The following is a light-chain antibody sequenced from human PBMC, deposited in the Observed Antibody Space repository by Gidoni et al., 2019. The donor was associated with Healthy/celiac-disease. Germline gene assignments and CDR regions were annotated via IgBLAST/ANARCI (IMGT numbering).Light chain of an antibody. CDR1: QSISSW. CDR3: QQYNSGT. V-gene: IGKV1-5*03. CDR2: KAS. Sequence: DIQMTQSPSTLSASVGDRVTITCRASQSISSWLAWYQQKPGKAPKLLIYKASSLESGVPSRFSGSGSGTEFTLTISSLQPDDFATYYCQQYNSGTFGQGTKVE. J-gene: IGKJ1*01.